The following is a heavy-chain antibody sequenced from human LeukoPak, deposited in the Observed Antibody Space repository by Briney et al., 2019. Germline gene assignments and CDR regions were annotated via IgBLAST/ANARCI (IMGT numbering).Heavy chain of an antibody. CDR1: GFTFSSYA. Sequence: GRSLRLSCAASGFTFSSYAMHWVRQAPGEGLEWVAVISYDGSNKYYADSVKGRFTISRDNSKNTLYLQMNSLRAEDTAVYYCARDLGDIVVVPAAINLIYYGMDVWGQGTTVTVSS. CDR2: ISYDGSNK. V-gene: IGHV3-30-3*01. D-gene: IGHD2-2*01. J-gene: IGHJ6*02. CDR3: ARDLGDIVVVPAAINLIYYGMDV.